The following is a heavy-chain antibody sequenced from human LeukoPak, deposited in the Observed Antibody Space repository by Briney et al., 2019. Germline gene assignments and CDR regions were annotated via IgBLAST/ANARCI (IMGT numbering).Heavy chain of an antibody. CDR3: ARLHDSSGYYYAGGYFDY. J-gene: IGHJ4*02. V-gene: IGHV1-2*02. CDR1: GYTFTGYY. D-gene: IGHD3-22*01. CDR2: INPNSGGT. Sequence: ASVKVSCKASGYTFTGYYMHWVRQAPGQGLEWMGWINPNSGGTNYAQKFQGRVTMARDTSISTAYMELSRLRSDDTAVYYCARLHDSSGYYYAGGYFDYWGQGTLVTVSS.